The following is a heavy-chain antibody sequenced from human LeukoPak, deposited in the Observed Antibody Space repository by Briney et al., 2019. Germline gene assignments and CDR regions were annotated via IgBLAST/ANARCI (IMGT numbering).Heavy chain of an antibody. J-gene: IGHJ4*02. CDR3: ARVMYYYDSSGYYFDY. Sequence: TGGSLRLSCAASGFTFSTYAMGWVRQAPGTGLEWVSTISGSGGSTYYADSVKGRFTISRDNSKNTLYLQMNSLRAEDTAVYYCARVMYYYDSSGYYFDYWGQGTLVTVSS. V-gene: IGHV3-23*01. CDR1: GFTFSTYA. D-gene: IGHD3-22*01. CDR2: ISGSGGST.